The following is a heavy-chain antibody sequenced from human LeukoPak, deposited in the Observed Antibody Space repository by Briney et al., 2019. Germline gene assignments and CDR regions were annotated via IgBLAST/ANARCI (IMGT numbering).Heavy chain of an antibody. CDR1: GGSFSGYY. J-gene: IGHJ5*02. CDR3: ANRSVDIVATILGWFDP. CDR2: INHSGST. V-gene: IGHV4-34*01. D-gene: IGHD5-12*01. Sequence: PSETLSLTCAVYGGSFSGYYWSWIRQPPGKGLEWIGEINHSGSTNYNPSLKSRVTISVDTSKNQFSLKLSSVTAADTAVYYCANRSVDIVATILGWFDPWGQGTLVTVSS.